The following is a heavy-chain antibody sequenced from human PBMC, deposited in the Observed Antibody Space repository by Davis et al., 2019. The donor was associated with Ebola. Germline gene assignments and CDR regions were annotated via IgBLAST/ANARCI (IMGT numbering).Heavy chain of an antibody. Sequence: GESLKISCAASGFTFSSYGMHWVRQAPGKGLVWVSRINSDGSSTSYADSVKGRFTISRDNSKNTLYLQMNSLRAEDTAIYYCAKSLSGYSYGYGLMFDYWGQGTLVTVSS. V-gene: IGHV3-74*01. CDR1: GFTFSSYG. CDR2: INSDGSST. CDR3: AKSLSGYSYGYGLMFDY. J-gene: IGHJ4*02. D-gene: IGHD5-18*01.